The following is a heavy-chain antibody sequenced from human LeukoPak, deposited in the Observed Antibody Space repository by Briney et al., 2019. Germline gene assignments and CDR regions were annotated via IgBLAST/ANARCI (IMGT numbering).Heavy chain of an antibody. CDR2: IIPILGIA. V-gene: IGHV1-69*04. CDR3: ARDSSGWYTDYYGMDV. D-gene: IGHD6-19*01. CDR1: GGTFSSYA. J-gene: IGHJ6*02. Sequence: SVKVSCKAYGGTFSSYAISWVRQAPGQGREWRGRIIPILGIANYAQKFQGRVTITADKSTSTAYMELSSLRSEDTAVYYCARDSSGWYTDYYGMDVWGQGTTVTVSS.